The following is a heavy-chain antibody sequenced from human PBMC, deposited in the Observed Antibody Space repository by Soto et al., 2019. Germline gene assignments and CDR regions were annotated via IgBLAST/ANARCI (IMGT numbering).Heavy chain of an antibody. V-gene: IGHV3-33*01. CDR2: IWYDGSNK. J-gene: IGHJ6*02. CDR1: GFTFSSYG. CDR3: ARGEVYYGSGTEQFYYYYGMDV. Sequence: GGSLRLSCAASGFTFSSYGMHWVRQAPGKGLEWVAVIWYDGSNKYYADSVKGRFTISRDNSKNTLYLQMNSLRAEDTAVYYCARGEVYYGSGTEQFYYYYGMDVWGQGTTVTVSS. D-gene: IGHD3-10*01.